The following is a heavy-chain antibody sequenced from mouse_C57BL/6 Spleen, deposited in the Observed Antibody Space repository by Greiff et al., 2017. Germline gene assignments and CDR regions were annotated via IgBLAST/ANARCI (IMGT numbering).Heavy chain of an antibody. CDR2: ISAGGSYT. D-gene: IGHD2-2*01. V-gene: IGHV5-4*01. J-gene: IGHJ2*01. CDR3: ARDGGGYDVDY. Sequence: EVQVVESGGGLVKPGGSLKLSCAASGFTFSSYAMSWVRQTPEKRLEWVATISAGGSYTYYPDNVKGRFTISRDNAKTNLYLQMSHLKSEDTAMYYCARDGGGYDVDYWGQGTTLTVSS. CDR1: GFTFSSYA.